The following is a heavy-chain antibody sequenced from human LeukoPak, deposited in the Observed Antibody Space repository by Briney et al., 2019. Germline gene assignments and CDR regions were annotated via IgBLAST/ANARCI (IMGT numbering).Heavy chain of an antibody. CDR1: GFTFSSYT. J-gene: IGHJ5*02. CDR2: ISFDGSNK. CDR3: ARSGSETQNWFDP. Sequence: GGSLRLYCAASGFTFSSYTMHWGRQAPGKGLEWVAVISFDGSNKYFADSVKGRFTISRDNSKNTLYLQMNSLRAEDTAVYYCARSGSETQNWFDPWGQGTLVTVSS. V-gene: IGHV3-30*04. D-gene: IGHD6-25*01.